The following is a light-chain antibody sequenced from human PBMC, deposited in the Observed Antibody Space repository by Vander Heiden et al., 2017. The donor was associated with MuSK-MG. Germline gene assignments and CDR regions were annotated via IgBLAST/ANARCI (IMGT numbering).Light chain of an antibody. CDR3: QQDNISPLT. CDR2: GAS. J-gene: IGKJ3*01. V-gene: IGKV3-20*01. Sequence: EIVLTQSPGTLSLSPGERATLSCRASQSVSSSYLAWYQQKPGQAPRLLIYGASYRATGIPDRFSGSGSGTDFTLTISRLDPEDFAVYYCQQDNISPLTFGHGTQVDI. CDR1: QSVSSSY.